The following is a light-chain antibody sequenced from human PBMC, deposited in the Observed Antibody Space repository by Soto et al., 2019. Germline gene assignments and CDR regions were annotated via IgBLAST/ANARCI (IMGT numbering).Light chain of an antibody. CDR3: QQRSNWLLT. CDR2: DAS. CDR1: QSVSSY. V-gene: IGKV3-11*01. Sequence: EIVLTQSPATLSLSPGERDTLSCRASQSVSSYLAWYQQKPGQAPRLLIYDASNRNTGIPARFSGSGSGTDFTLTISSLEPEDFAVYYCQQRSNWLLTFGGGTKVDIK. J-gene: IGKJ4*01.